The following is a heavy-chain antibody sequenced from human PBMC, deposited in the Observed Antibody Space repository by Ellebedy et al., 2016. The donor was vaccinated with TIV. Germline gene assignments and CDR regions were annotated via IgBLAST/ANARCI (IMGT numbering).Heavy chain of an antibody. D-gene: IGHD3-3*01. CDR2: IKTDGSET. V-gene: IGHV3-7*01. CDR3: VGFGVFNL. J-gene: IGHJ5*02. Sequence: GESLKISCAAWGFSFSNFWMSWVRQAPGKGLEWVAHIKTDGSETYYVDSGKGRFTISRENAKNALFLQMDGLRVDDSAVYYCVGFGVFNLWGQGAPVTVSS. CDR1: GFSFSNFW.